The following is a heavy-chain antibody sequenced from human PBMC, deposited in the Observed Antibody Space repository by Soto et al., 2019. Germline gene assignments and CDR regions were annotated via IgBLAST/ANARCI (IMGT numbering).Heavy chain of an antibody. J-gene: IGHJ6*03. CDR3: AITSAYCSSTSLNYYYYMDV. CDR1: GGSISSYY. V-gene: IGHV4-59*01. CDR2: IYYSGST. Sequence: PSETLSLTCTVSGGSISSYYWSWIRQPPGKGLEWIGYIYYSGSTNYNPSLKSRVTISVDTSKNQFSLKLSSVTAADTAVYYCAITSAYCSSTSLNYYYYMDVWGKGTTVTVSS. D-gene: IGHD2-2*01.